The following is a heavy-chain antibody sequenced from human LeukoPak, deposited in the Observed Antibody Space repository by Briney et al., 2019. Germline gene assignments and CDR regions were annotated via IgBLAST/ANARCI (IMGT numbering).Heavy chain of an antibody. CDR1: GFTFSSYA. CDR2: IKSKTDGGTI. J-gene: IGHJ1*01. CDR3: TTDLSELDDSGYYAKYFHH. V-gene: IGHV3-15*01. Sequence: GGSLRLSCAASGFTFSSYAMSWVRQAPGKGLEWVGRIKSKTDGGTIDYAAPVKGRFTISRDDSKDTLFLQMNSLKTEDTAVYYCTTDLSELDDSGYYAKYFHHWGQGTLVSVSS. D-gene: IGHD3-22*01.